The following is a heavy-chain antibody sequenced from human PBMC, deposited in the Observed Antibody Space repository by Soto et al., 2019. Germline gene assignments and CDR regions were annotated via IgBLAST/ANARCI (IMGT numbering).Heavy chain of an antibody. CDR3: AKVDSSSCYHVDAFAI. V-gene: IGHV3-23*01. J-gene: IGHJ3*02. CDR1: GFTFSSYA. Sequence: GGSLRLSCAASGFTFSSYAMSWVRQALGKGLEWVSAISGSGGSTYYADSVKGRFTISRDNSKNTLYLQMNSLRAGDTAVYYCAKVDSSSCYHVDAFAISGQGTIVT. CDR2: ISGSGGST. D-gene: IGHD6-13*01.